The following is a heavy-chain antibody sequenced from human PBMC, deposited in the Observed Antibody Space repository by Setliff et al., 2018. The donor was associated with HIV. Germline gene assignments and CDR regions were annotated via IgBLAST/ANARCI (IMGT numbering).Heavy chain of an antibody. V-gene: IGHV4-61*02. D-gene: IGHD6-13*01. J-gene: IGHJ5*02. CDR2: IYTSGST. Sequence: PSETLSLTCTVSGGSISSGSYFWTWIRQPAGKGLEWIGRIYTSGSTNYNPSLKSRATISLDTSKNQFSLKVFSVTAADTAVYYCAREGDSSAWYRFDPWGQGTLVTVS. CDR3: AREGDSSAWYRFDP. CDR1: GGSISSGSYF.